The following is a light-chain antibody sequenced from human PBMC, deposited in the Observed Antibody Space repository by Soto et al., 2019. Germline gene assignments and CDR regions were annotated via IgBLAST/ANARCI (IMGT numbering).Light chain of an antibody. J-gene: IGLJ1*01. V-gene: IGLV2-23*01. CDR1: SSDVGSYNL. CDR2: EDT. CDR3: CSYAGGRTYV. Sequence: QSALTQPASVSGSPGQSNTISCTGTSSDVGSYNLVSWYQQRPGEAPKLTIYEDTKRPSGVSNRFSGSKSGNRASLTISGLQAEDEADYYCCSYAGGRTYVFGTGTKLTVL.